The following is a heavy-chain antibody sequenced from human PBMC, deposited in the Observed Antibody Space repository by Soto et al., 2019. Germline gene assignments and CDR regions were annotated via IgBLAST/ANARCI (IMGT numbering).Heavy chain of an antibody. Sequence: SETLSLTCTVSGASISGYDWSWIRQPPGKGLEWIGCSYYSGSTNYTPSLKSRVTISVDTSKTQLSLKLSSVTAADTAVYYCARVVMVRGVIIPPYYIDSGGQGTPVTVSS. CDR3: ARVVMVRGVIIPPYYIDS. CDR1: GASISGYD. J-gene: IGHJ4*02. D-gene: IGHD3-10*01. V-gene: IGHV4-59*01. CDR2: SYYSGST.